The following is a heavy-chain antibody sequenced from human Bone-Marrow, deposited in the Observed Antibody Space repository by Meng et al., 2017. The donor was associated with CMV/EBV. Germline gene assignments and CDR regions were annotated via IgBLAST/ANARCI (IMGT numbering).Heavy chain of an antibody. CDR3: ASREGGY. D-gene: IGHD3-10*01. V-gene: IGHV3-21*06. CDR2: ISSSSSYI. CDR1: GFTLSPFS. Sequence: GESLKISCVASGFTLSPFSMNWVRQAPGKGLEWVSSISSSSSYIHYADSVRGRFTIPRDNAKNSLYLQMNSLRVEDTAFYYCASREGGYWGQGTLVTVSS. J-gene: IGHJ4*01.